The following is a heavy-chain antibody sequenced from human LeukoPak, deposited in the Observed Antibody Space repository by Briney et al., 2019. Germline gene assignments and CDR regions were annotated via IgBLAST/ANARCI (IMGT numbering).Heavy chain of an antibody. CDR2: IEQDGSEK. CDR3: ASSFYSYGSYYFDY. Sequence: PGGSLRLSCAASGFTFSSYWMSWVRQAPGKGLEWVANIEQDGSEKYYVDSVKGRFTISRDNAKNSLYLQMNSLRAEDTAVYYCASSFYSYGSYYFDYWGQGTLVTVSS. D-gene: IGHD5-18*01. V-gene: IGHV3-7*01. CDR1: GFTFSSYW. J-gene: IGHJ4*02.